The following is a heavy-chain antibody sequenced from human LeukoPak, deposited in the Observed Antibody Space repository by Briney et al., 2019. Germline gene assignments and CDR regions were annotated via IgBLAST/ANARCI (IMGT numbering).Heavy chain of an antibody. J-gene: IGHJ4*02. V-gene: IGHV3-11*04. Sequence: GGSLRLSCAASGFTFSDYYMSWIRQAPGKGLEWVSYISSSGSTIYYADSVKGRFTISRDNAKNSLYLQMNSLRAEDTAVYYCARRIAPRITIFGVVTHNDYWGQGTLVTVSS. CDR2: ISSSGSTI. CDR3: ARRIAPRITIFGVVTHNDY. D-gene: IGHD3-3*01. CDR1: GFTFSDYY.